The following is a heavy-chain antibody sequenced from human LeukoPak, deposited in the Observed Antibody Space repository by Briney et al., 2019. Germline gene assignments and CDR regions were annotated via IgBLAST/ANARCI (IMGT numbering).Heavy chain of an antibody. CDR2: IYVTGT. D-gene: IGHD3-16*02. CDR3: ARHIGGGIEDMDV. Sequence: SETLSITCTVSGGSIGTYYWSWVRQSPGTGLEWIGYIYVTGTRYNPYLQSRVTISVDRSRSQFFLKMTSVTAADTAVYYCARHIGGGIEDMDVWGRGTKVTVSS. V-gene: IGHV4-59*08. J-gene: IGHJ6*03. CDR1: GGSIGTYY.